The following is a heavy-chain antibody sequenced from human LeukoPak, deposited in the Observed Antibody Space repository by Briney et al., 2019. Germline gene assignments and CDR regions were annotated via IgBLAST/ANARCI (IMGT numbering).Heavy chain of an antibody. D-gene: IGHD6-13*01. Sequence: SETLSLTCTVSGDSISSGDYYWSWIRQPAGKGLEWIGRISSSGSTNYNPSLKSRVTISVDTSKNQFSLKLSSVTAADTAVYYCARDKEQQLDFGRYYYYMDVWGKGTTVTISS. J-gene: IGHJ6*03. CDR2: ISSSGST. V-gene: IGHV4-61*02. CDR3: ARDKEQQLDFGRYYYYMDV. CDR1: GDSISSGDYY.